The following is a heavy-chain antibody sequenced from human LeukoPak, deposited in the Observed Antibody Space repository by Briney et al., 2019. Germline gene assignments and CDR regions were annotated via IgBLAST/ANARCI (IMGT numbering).Heavy chain of an antibody. J-gene: IGHJ4*02. CDR3: AREVGANFDY. CDR2: IYYSGST. V-gene: IGHV4-30-4*08. D-gene: IGHD1-26*01. CDR1: GGSISSGDYY. Sequence: SETLSLTCTVSGGSISSGDYYWSWIRQPPGKGLEWIGYIYYSGSTYYNPSLKSRVTISVDPSKNQFSLKLSSVTAADTAVYYCAREVGANFDYWGQGTLVTVSS.